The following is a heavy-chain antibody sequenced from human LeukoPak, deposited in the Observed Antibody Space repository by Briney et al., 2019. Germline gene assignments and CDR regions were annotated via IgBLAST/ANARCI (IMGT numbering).Heavy chain of an antibody. J-gene: IGHJ4*02. V-gene: IGHV1-46*01. CDR1: GYTFTSYY. CDR3: AKGYYYDSSGYYPLSYIDY. Sequence: GASVKVSCKASGYTFTSYYMHWMRQAPGQGPEWMGIINPRGGSTDYSQKFQDRVTMSSDTSTSTVYMELSSLRSEDTAVYYCAKGYYYDSSGYYPLSYIDYWGQGTLVTVSS. CDR2: INPRGGST. D-gene: IGHD3-22*01.